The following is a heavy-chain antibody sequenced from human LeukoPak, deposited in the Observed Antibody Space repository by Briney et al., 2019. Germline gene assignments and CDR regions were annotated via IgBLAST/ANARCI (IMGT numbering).Heavy chain of an antibody. V-gene: IGHV3-23*01. Sequence: PGGSLRLSCAASGFTFSNFAMTWVRQAPGKGLEWVSTIGYGGDTYYADSVKGRFTVSRDNSKNTLYLQMNSLRAEDTAVYYCAKYVLLGPTRAFDSWGQGSLVTVSS. CDR1: GFTFSNFA. J-gene: IGHJ4*02. CDR2: IGYGGDT. D-gene: IGHD1-26*01. CDR3: AKYVLLGPTRAFDS.